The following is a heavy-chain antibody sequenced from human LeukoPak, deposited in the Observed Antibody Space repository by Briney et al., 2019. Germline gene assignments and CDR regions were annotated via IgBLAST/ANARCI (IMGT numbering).Heavy chain of an antibody. CDR2: IGSSSSYI. V-gene: IGHV3-21*01. CDR3: ARRVSGWLDY. Sequence: VGSLRLSCAASGFTFSSYSMNWVRQAPGKGLEWVSSIGSSSSYIYYANSLKGRFTISRDYAKNSLYLQMNSLRAEDTDVYYCARRVSGWLDYWGQGTLVTVSS. CDR1: GFTFSSYS. D-gene: IGHD6-19*01. J-gene: IGHJ4*02.